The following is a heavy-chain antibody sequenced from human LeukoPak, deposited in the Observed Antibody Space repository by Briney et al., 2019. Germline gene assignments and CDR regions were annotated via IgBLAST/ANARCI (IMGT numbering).Heavy chain of an antibody. CDR3: ARHYGAAGDFDY. Sequence: PGESLKISCKGSGYSFTSYWISWVRQMPGEGLEWMGRIDPSDSYTNYSPSFEGHVTISADKSISSAYLQWSSLKASDTATYYCARHYGAAGDFDYWGQGTLVTVPS. V-gene: IGHV5-10-1*01. CDR2: IDPSDSYT. D-gene: IGHD6-13*01. J-gene: IGHJ4*02. CDR1: GYSFTSYW.